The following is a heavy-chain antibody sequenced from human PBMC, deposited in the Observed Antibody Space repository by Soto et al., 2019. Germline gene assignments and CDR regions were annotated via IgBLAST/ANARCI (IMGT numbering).Heavy chain of an antibody. D-gene: IGHD1-26*01. Sequence: GGSLRLSCAASGFTFSSYGMHWVRQAPGKGLEWVAVIWYDGSNKYYADSVKGRFTISRDNSKNTLYLQMNSLRAEDTAVYYCASLGGLLADDAFDIWGQGTMVTVSS. CDR2: IWYDGSNK. CDR3: ASLGGLLADDAFDI. V-gene: IGHV3-33*01. J-gene: IGHJ3*02. CDR1: GFTFSSYG.